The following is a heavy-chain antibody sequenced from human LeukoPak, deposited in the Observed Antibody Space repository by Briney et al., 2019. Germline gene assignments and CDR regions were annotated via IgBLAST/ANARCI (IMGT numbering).Heavy chain of an antibody. CDR2: INPNSGGT. CDR1: GYTFTGYY. V-gene: IGHV1-2*02. D-gene: IGHD3-10*01. Sequence: GASVKVSCKASGYTFTGYYMHWVRQAPGQGLERMGWINPNSGGTNYAQKFQGRVTMTRDTSISTAYMELSRLRSDDTAVYYCAREYYGSGSSPSLYYYYYMDVWGKGTTVTVSS. J-gene: IGHJ6*03. CDR3: AREYYGSGSSPSLYYYYYMDV.